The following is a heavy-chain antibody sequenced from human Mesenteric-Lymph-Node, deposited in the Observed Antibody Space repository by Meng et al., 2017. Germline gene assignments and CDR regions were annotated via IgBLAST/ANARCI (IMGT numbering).Heavy chain of an antibody. Sequence: VQLVQSGAEVKKPGASVKVSCKASGYTFTGYYIHWVRQAPGQGLEWMGRINLNSGGTNYAQKFQGRVTMTWDTSISAAQMELSSLRSDDTAVYYCAAFYYESSGYFRADYWGQGILVTVSS. CDR2: INLNSGGT. V-gene: IGHV1-2*06. D-gene: IGHD3-22*01. J-gene: IGHJ4*02. CDR1: GYTFTGYY. CDR3: AAFYYESSGYFRADY.